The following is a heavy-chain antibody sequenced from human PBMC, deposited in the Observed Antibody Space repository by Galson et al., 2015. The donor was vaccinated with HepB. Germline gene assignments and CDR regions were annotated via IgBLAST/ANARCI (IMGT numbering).Heavy chain of an antibody. J-gene: IGHJ4*02. CDR2: ISSGNNPI. Sequence: SLRLSCAASGFSFSSYSLNWVRQAPGKGLEWISYISSGNNPIYYADSVKGRFTISRDNAKNSLYLQMNSLRAEDTAVYYCARDTYVSVDSSDWYYFDYWGQGALVTVSS. CDR3: ARDTYVSVDSSDWYYFDY. D-gene: IGHD3-9*01. V-gene: IGHV3-48*04. CDR1: GFSFSSYS.